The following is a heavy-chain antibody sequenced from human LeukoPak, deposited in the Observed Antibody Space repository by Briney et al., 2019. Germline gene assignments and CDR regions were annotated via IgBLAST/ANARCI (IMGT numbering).Heavy chain of an antibody. V-gene: IGHV4-4*07. D-gene: IGHD5-24*01. Sequence: SETLSLTCTVSGGSISTHYWSWIRQPAGKGLEWIGRISTTGSTNYNPSLKSRVTMSVEVSRSQVSLKLSSVTAEDTAVYYCAREVEMARQFDYWGQGTLVTASS. CDR3: AREVEMARQFDY. CDR1: GGSISTHY. J-gene: IGHJ4*02. CDR2: ISTTGST.